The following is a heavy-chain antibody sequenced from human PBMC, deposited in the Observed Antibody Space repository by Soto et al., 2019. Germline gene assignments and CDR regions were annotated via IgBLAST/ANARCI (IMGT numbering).Heavy chain of an antibody. Sequence: GASVKVSCKASGGTFSSYAISWVRQAPGQGLEWMGGIIPIFGTANYAQKFQGRVTITADESTSTAYMELSSLRSEDTAVYYCAGPLYGQQLVLWGQGTLVTVSS. D-gene: IGHD6-13*01. CDR1: GGTFSSYA. CDR3: AGPLYGQQLVL. V-gene: IGHV1-69*13. J-gene: IGHJ4*02. CDR2: IIPIFGTA.